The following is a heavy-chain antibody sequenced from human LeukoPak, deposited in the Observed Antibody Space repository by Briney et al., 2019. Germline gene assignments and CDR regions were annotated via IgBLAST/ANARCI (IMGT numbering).Heavy chain of an antibody. CDR2: MYYSGGT. CDR1: GGSISSGDYY. D-gene: IGHD3-22*01. Sequence: PSETLSLTCTVSGGSISSGDYYWSWIRQPPGKGLEWIAYMYYSGGTYYNPSLKSRVTMSADTSKNQLSLKLSSLTSADTAVHYCARPYYYDSRIDPWGQGILVTVSS. CDR3: ARPYYYDSRIDP. J-gene: IGHJ5*02. V-gene: IGHV4-30-4*01.